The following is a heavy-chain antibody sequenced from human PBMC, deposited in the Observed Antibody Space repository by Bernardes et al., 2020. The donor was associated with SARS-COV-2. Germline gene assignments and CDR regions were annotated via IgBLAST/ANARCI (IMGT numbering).Heavy chain of an antibody. J-gene: IGHJ6*02. CDR1: GFTFSSYA. Sequence: GGSLRLSCAASGFTFSSYALSWVRQAPGKGLEWVSVVSASGITTYYADSVKGRFTISRDNSKSTLYLQMNSLRAEDTALYYCAKPRYCGATSCLYAMDVWGQGTTVTVSS. V-gene: IGHV3-23*01. D-gene: IGHD2-2*01. CDR3: AKPRYCGATSCLYAMDV. CDR2: VSASGITT.